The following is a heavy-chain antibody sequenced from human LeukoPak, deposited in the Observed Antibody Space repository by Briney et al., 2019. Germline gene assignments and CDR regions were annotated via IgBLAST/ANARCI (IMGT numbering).Heavy chain of an antibody. J-gene: IGHJ6*03. V-gene: IGHV1-18*01. CDR3: ARGPIIDIAIVPAADEYYYMDV. Sequence: GASVKVSCKASGYTFLHYGISWVRQAPGQGLEWMGWSSTFNGNRYYPPKLQDRVTMTTDTSTTTAYMELRSLTSDDTAVYYCARGPIIDIAIVPAADEYYYMDVWGKGTTVTVSS. CDR1: GYTFLHYG. D-gene: IGHD2-2*01. CDR2: SSTFNGNR.